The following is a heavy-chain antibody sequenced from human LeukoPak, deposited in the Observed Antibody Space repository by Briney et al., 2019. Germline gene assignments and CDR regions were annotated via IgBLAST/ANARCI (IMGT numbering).Heavy chain of an antibody. V-gene: IGHV1-69*05. D-gene: IGHD3-22*01. J-gene: IGHJ4*02. CDR2: IIPIFGTA. CDR1: GGTFSSYA. CDR3: AYTHYYDSSGYYPIDY. Sequence: SVKVSCKASGGTFSSYAISWVRQAPGQGLKWMGGIIPIFGTANYAQKFQGRVTITTDESTSTAYMELSSLRSEDTAVYYCAYTHYYDSSGYYPIDYWGQGTLVTVSS.